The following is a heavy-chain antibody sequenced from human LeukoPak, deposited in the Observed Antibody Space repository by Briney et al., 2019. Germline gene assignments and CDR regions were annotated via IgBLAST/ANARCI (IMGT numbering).Heavy chain of an antibody. Sequence: ASVKVSCQASGYTFTEYYMLWVRQAPGHGLEGVGWINPNSGGTNYAQKFQGRVTMTRDTSISTAYMELSRLRSDDTAVYYCARDRGRAVAFSRVGVWGQGTTVTVSS. D-gene: IGHD6-19*01. CDR2: INPNSGGT. V-gene: IGHV1-2*02. CDR1: GYTFTEYY. J-gene: IGHJ6*02. CDR3: ARDRGRAVAFSRVGV.